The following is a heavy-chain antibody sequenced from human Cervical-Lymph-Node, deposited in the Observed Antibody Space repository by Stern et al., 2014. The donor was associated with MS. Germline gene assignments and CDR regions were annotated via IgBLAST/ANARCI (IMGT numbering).Heavy chain of an antibody. J-gene: IGHJ6*02. Sequence: VQLVESGGGVVQPGRSLRLSCAASGFTFSSYGMHWVRQAPGKGLEWVAVIWHGGSNKYYADSVKGRFTISRDNSKHKLSMQQNSLRAEDTAVYYCARSSSPSPYYYYGMDVWGQGTTVTVS. CDR1: GFTFSSYG. V-gene: IGHV3-33*01. CDR3: ARSSSPSPYYYYGMDV. CDR2: IWHGGSNK. D-gene: IGHD6-13*01.